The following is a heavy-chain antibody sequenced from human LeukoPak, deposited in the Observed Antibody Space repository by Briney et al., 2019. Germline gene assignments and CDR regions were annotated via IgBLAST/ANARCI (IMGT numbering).Heavy chain of an antibody. Sequence: PGGSLRLSSTTSGITFSNSWMSWVRQAPGKGLEWVATIRPDGREGYYADSVRGRFAISRDNSKNSFYLQMSSLRAEDTGVFYCARDVAYSAFDYWGQGTLVTVSS. V-gene: IGHV3-7*01. J-gene: IGHJ4*02. CDR3: ARDVAYSAFDY. CDR2: IRPDGREG. D-gene: IGHD2-21*01. CDR1: GITFSNSW.